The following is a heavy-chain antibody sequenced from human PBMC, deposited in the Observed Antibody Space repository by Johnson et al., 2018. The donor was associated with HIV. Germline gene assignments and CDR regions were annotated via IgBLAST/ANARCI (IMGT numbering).Heavy chain of an antibody. CDR1: GFTFDDYG. D-gene: IGHD6-6*01. J-gene: IGHJ3*02. CDR3: ARDRGIAARPFRYAFDI. V-gene: IGHV3-20*04. Sequence: VQLVVSGGGVVRPGGSLRLSCAASGFTFDDYGMSWVRQAPGKGLEWVSGISWNGGSTGYADSVKGRFTISRDHAKNSLYLQMKSLRAEDTAVYYCARDRGIAARPFRYAFDIWGQGTMVTVSS. CDR2: ISWNGGST.